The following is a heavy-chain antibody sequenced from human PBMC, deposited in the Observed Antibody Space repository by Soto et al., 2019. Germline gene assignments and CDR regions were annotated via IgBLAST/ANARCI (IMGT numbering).Heavy chain of an antibody. D-gene: IGHD2-8*01. CDR1: GFTFSSYT. V-gene: IGHV3-23*01. J-gene: IGHJ3*02. CDR2: ISGSGGST. Sequence: GGSLRLSCAASGFTFSSYTMSWVRQAPGKGLEWVSAISGSGGSTYCADSVKGRFTISRDNSKNTLYLQMNSLRAEDTVVYYYASPCTNCSNDAFDIWGLGTMVTVSS. CDR3: ASPCTNCSNDAFDI.